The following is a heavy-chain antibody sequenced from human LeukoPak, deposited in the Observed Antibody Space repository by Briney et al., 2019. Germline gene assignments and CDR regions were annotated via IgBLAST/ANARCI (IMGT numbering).Heavy chain of an antibody. CDR3: ARVIRYFDSLDY. Sequence: ASVKVSCKASGYTFTVYYMHWVRQAPGQGLEWMGWINPNSGGTNYAQKFQGRVTMTRDTSISTAYMELSRLRSDDTAVYYCARVIRYFDSLDYWGQGTLVTVSS. V-gene: IGHV1-2*02. CDR2: INPNSGGT. J-gene: IGHJ4*02. CDR1: GYTFTVYY. D-gene: IGHD3-9*01.